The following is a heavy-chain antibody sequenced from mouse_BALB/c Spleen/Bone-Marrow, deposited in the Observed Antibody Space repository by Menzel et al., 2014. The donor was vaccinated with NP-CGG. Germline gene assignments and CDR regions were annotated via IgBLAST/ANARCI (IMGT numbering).Heavy chain of an antibody. D-gene: IGHD3-1*01. CDR2: IDPANGNT. V-gene: IGHV14-3*02. CDR3: ARTPRATFYFDY. Sequence: VQLQQSGAELVKPGASVKLSCTASGFNIKDTYMHWVKQRPEQGLEWIGRIDPANGNTKYDPKFQGKAIITADTSSNTAYLQLFSLTSEDTAVYYCARTPRATFYFDYWGQGTTLTVSS. CDR1: GFNIKDTY. J-gene: IGHJ2*01.